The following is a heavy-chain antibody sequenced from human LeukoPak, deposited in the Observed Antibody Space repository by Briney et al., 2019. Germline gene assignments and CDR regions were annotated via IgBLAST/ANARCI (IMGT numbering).Heavy chain of an antibody. V-gene: IGHV3-48*03. CDR2: ICNYGNTI. Sequence: GGSLRLSCAASGFTFSSFEMKWVRQAPGKGLEWVSYICNYGNTIYYSDSVKGRFTISRDNSKNSLYLQMNSLKAEDTAVDYCARHSGNDWSFDYWGQGTLVTVSS. J-gene: IGHJ4*02. D-gene: IGHD3-9*01. CDR3: ARHSGNDWSFDY. CDR1: GFTFSSFE.